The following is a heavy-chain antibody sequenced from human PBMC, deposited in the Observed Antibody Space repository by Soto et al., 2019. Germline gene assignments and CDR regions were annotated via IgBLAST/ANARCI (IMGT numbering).Heavy chain of an antibody. CDR2: IKPDESEK. V-gene: IGHV3-7*01. J-gene: IGHJ5*02. Sequence: EVQLVESGGGLVQPGGSLRLYCTASGFTFSDSWMTWVRQAPGKGLEWVARIKPDESEKKYADSVKGRFSISRDNAKNSMYLQMDSLRGEDTAVYYCMRGGSNYASWGQGTLVTVSS. CDR3: MRGGSNYAS. CDR1: GFTFSDSW. D-gene: IGHD4-4*01.